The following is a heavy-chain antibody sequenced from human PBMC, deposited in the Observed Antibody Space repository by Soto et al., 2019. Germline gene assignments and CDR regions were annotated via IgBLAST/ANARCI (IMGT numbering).Heavy chain of an antibody. CDR3: ARNTGTYLGYYYGMDV. V-gene: IGHV4-59*01. Sequence: KASETLSLTCTVSGGSISSYYWNWIRQPPGKGLEWIGYIYYSGSTNYNPSLKSRVTISVDTSKNQFSLKLSSVTAADTAVYYCARNTGTYLGYYYGMDVWGQGTTVTVSS. D-gene: IGHD1-7*01. CDR1: GGSISSYY. J-gene: IGHJ6*02. CDR2: IYYSGST.